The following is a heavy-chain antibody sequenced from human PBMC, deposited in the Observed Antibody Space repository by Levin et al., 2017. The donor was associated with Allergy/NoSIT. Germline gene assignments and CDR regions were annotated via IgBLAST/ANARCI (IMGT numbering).Heavy chain of an antibody. V-gene: IGHV3-48*02. CDR2: ISSSSSTI. CDR3: ARGAGVVVTAITWFDP. CDR1: GFTFSDSK. D-gene: IGHD2-21*02. J-gene: IGHJ5*02. Sequence: PGGSLRLSCAASGFTFSDSKMNWVRQAPGKGLEWISYISSSSSTIYYADSVKGRFTISRDNAKNSLYLQMNSLRDEDTAVYYCARGAGVVVTAITWFDPWGQGTLVTVSS.